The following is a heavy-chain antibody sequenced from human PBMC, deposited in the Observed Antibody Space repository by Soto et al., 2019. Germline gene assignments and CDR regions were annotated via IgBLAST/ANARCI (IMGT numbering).Heavy chain of an antibody. Sequence: SETLSLTCAVYGGSFSGYYWSWIRQPPGKGLEWVGEINNGGSSNYNPSLKSRGSMSVGTSNNQFSLKLTSVTAADTAVYYCARGRGDGYNQNWYFDLWGRGTLVTVSS. CDR1: GGSFSGYY. V-gene: IGHV4-34*01. CDR2: INNGGSS. J-gene: IGHJ2*01. D-gene: IGHD3-10*01. CDR3: ARGRGDGYNQNWYFDL.